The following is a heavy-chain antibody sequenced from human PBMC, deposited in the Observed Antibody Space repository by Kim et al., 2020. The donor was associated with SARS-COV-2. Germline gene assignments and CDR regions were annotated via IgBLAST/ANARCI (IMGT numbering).Heavy chain of an antibody. CDR1: GGSISSSSYY. D-gene: IGHD3-22*01. CDR2: IYYSGST. Sequence: SETLSLTCTVSGGSISSSSYYWGWIRQPPGKGLEWIGSIYYSGSTYYNPSLKSRVTISVDTSKNQFSLKLSSVTAADTAVYYCASGSYYDSSGYVVVLGNGYLDIWGQGTMVTVSS. CDR3: ASGSYYDSSGYVVVLGNGYLDI. J-gene: IGHJ3*02. V-gene: IGHV4-39*01.